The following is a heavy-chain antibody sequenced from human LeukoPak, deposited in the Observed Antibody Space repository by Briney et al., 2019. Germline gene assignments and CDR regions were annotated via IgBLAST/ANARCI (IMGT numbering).Heavy chain of an antibody. Sequence: GGSMRLSCAASGFTFSSYEMNWVRQAPGKGLEWASYISSSGSTIYYADSVKGRFTISRDNAKNSLYLQMNSLRAEDTAVYYCARAGLRWSVWEYWGQGTLVTVSS. CDR2: ISSSGSTI. V-gene: IGHV3-48*03. CDR3: ARAGLRWSVWEY. D-gene: IGHD4-23*01. J-gene: IGHJ4*02. CDR1: GFTFSSYE.